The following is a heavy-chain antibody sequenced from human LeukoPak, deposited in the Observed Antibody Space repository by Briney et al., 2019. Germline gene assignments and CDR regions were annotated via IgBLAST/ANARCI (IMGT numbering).Heavy chain of an antibody. V-gene: IGHV4-30-2*01. Sequence: SETLPLTCTVSGGSISSGGYYWSWIRQPPGKGLEWIGYIYHSGSTYYNPSLKSRVTISADRSKNQFSLKLSSVTAADTAVYYCAREQQLARDYYMDVWGKGTTVTVSS. CDR3: AREQQLARDYYMDV. J-gene: IGHJ6*03. CDR1: GGSISSGGYY. D-gene: IGHD6-6*01. CDR2: IYHSGST.